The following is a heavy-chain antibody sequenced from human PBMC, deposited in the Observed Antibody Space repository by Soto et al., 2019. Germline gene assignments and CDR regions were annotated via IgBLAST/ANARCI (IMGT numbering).Heavy chain of an antibody. V-gene: IGHV1-2*04. CDR3: ARDGYDILTGYYKDDY. J-gene: IGHJ4*02. Sequence: ASVKVSCTASGYTFTSYGISWVRQAPGQGLEWMGWINPNSGGTNYAQKFQGWVTMTRDTSISTAYMELSRLRSDDTAVYYCARDGYDILTGYYKDDYWGQGTLVTVSS. CDR1: GYTFTSYG. D-gene: IGHD3-9*01. CDR2: INPNSGGT.